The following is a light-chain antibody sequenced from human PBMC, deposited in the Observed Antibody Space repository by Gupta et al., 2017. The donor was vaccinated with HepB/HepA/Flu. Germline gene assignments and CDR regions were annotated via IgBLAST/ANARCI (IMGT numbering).Light chain of an antibody. Sequence: QSVLTQPPSVSEAPGQKVPIPCSGSSSNIGNNYVSWYQQRPGEAHQLLIYEDDKQPSGIPDRFSGSKSGTSATLDITGLQTGDEADCYCGTLDSSLSAWVFGGGTKLTVL. CDR1: SSNIGNNY. V-gene: IGLV1-51*02. CDR2: EDD. J-gene: IGLJ3*02. CDR3: GTLDSSLSAWV.